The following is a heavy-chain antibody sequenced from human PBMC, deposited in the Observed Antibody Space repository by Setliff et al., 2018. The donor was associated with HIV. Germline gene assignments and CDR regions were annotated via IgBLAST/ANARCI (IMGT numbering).Heavy chain of an antibody. Sequence: KASETLSLTCAVSGYSISSGYYWGWIRQPPGKGLEWIGSIHQSGSTYYNPSLKSRVTISVDTSKNQFSLNLSSVTAADTAVYYCARVRYCSGISCYGYFDLWGRGTLVTVSS. V-gene: IGHV4-38-2*01. CDR1: GYSISSGYY. D-gene: IGHD2-15*01. CDR2: IHQSGST. J-gene: IGHJ2*01. CDR3: ARVRYCSGISCYGYFDL.